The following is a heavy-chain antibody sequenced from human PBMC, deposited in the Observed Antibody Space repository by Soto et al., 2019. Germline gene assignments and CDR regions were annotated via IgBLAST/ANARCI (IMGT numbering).Heavy chain of an antibody. Sequence: ASVKVSCKASGYTFTNFYIHWVRQAPGQGLEWMGRINPGVGSTTYAQRFQDRVTMTRDTSTSTVYMELSRLRSDDTAVYYCARDSARFHLQRYSYSHYYYYYGMDVWGRGTTVTVSS. CDR1: GYTFTNFY. D-gene: IGHD5-18*01. CDR3: ARDSARFHLQRYSYSHYYYYYGMDV. J-gene: IGHJ6*02. V-gene: IGHV1-46*01. CDR2: INPGVGST.